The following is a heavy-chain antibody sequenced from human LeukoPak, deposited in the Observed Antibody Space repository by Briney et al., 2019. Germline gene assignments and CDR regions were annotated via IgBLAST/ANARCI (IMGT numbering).Heavy chain of an antibody. CDR3: AKDLGGSLLPDY. CDR1: GFTFSSYG. D-gene: IGHD1-26*01. J-gene: IGHJ4*02. CDR2: ISYDGGNK. V-gene: IGHV3-30*18. Sequence: GGSLRLSCAASGFTFSSYGMHWARQAPGKGLEWVAVISYDGGNKFYADSVRGRFTISRDNSKNTLYLQVNSLGAEDTAVYYCAKDLGGSLLPDYWGQGTLVTVSS.